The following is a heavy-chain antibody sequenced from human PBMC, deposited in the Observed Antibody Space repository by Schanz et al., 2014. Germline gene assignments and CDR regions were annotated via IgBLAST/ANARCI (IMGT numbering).Heavy chain of an antibody. D-gene: IGHD3-10*01. CDR3: ARDGGEVVRGVIEGVNHYYYGMDV. V-gene: IGHV1-69*04. J-gene: IGHJ6*02. CDR1: GGTFSTYT. CDR2: IIPILGIA. Sequence: QVQLVQSGAEVKKPGSSVKVSCKASGGTFSTYTISWVRQAPGQGLEWMGRIIPILGIANYAQNFQGRVTITADTSTTTAYMELSSLRSEDTAVYYCARDGGEVVRGVIEGVNHYYYGMDVWGQGTTVTVSS.